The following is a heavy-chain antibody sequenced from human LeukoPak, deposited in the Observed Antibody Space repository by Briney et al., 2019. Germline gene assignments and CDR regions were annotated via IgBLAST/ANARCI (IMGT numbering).Heavy chain of an antibody. V-gene: IGHV3-21*01. Sequence: GGSLRLSCAASGFAVSSNYMSWVRQAPGKGLEWVSSISNSGAYTHYADSVKGRFTISRDNAKKSLSLQMNNLRVEDTAVYYCTRGGSMAPRYGMDVWGQGTTVTVSS. CDR2: ISNSGAYT. J-gene: IGHJ6*02. D-gene: IGHD5-24*01. CDR1: GFAVSSNY. CDR3: TRGGSMAPRYGMDV.